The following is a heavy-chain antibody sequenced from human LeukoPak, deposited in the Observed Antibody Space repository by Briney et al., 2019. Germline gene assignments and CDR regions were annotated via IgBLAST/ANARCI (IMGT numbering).Heavy chain of an antibody. D-gene: IGHD3-10*01. CDR2: ISSSSYI. CDR1: GFTFSSYS. Sequence: GGSLRLSCAASGFTFSSYSMNWVRQAPGKGLEWVSSISSSSYIYYADSVKGRFTISRDNAKNSLYLQMNSLRAEDTAVYYCARVRNGAPNYYYYMDVWGKGTTVTVSS. CDR3: ARVRNGAPNYYYYMDV. V-gene: IGHV3-21*01. J-gene: IGHJ6*03.